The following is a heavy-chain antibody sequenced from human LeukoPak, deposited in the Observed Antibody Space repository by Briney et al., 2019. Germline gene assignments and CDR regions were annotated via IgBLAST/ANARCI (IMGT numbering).Heavy chain of an antibody. CDR2: IGAPGDT. CDR1: GFTLSNYD. D-gene: IGHD2-15*01. CDR3: ARASSGFDY. V-gene: IGHV3-13*01. Sequence: GGSLRLSCVASGFTLSNYDMHWVRQVIGKGLEWVSAIGAPGDTYYPDSVKGRFTISRENAKNSLYLQMNNLRAGDTAVYYCARASSGFDYWGQGTLVTVSS. J-gene: IGHJ4*02.